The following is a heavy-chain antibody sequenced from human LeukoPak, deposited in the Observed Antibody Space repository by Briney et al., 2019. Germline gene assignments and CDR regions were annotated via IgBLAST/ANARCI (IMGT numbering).Heavy chain of an antibody. CDR3: ARKPTATTVTTFNNY. J-gene: IGHJ4*02. Sequence: GGSLRLXCAASGFTFSSYSMNWVRQAPGKELEWVSSISSSSSYIYYADSVEGRFTISRDNAKNSLYLQMNSLRAEDTAVYYCARKPTATTVTTFNNYWGQGTLVTVSS. CDR1: GFTFSSYS. V-gene: IGHV3-21*01. D-gene: IGHD4-11*01. CDR2: ISSSSSYI.